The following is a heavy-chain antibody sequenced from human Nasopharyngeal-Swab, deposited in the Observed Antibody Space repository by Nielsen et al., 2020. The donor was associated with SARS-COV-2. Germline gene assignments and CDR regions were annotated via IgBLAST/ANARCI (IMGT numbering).Heavy chain of an antibody. J-gene: IGHJ4*02. V-gene: IGHV3-7*04. Sequence: GGSLRLSCAASGFPFRNHYMTWVRQPPGKGLEWVANIRQDAREQFYVDSVKGRFTISRDNAKNSVFLQMYSLRTEDTAVYFCAKDLILGPPDYFDYWGRGTLVTVSS. CDR3: AKDLILGPPDYFDY. CDR1: GFPFRNHY. D-gene: IGHD1-26*01. CDR2: IRQDAREQ.